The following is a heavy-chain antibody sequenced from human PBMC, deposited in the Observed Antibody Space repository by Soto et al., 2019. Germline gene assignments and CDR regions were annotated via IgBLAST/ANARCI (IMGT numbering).Heavy chain of an antibody. CDR2: ISGSGGST. CDR1: GFTFSSYA. V-gene: IGHV3-23*01. J-gene: IGHJ4*02. D-gene: IGHD6-13*01. Sequence: EVQLLESGGGLVQPGGSLRLSCAASGFTFSSYAMSWVRQAPGKGLEWVSAISGSGGSTYYADSVKGRFTISRDNSKNTLYLQMNSLRVEDTAVYYCAIGGAYSTTWGDYWGQGTLVTVSS. CDR3: AIGGAYSTTWGDY.